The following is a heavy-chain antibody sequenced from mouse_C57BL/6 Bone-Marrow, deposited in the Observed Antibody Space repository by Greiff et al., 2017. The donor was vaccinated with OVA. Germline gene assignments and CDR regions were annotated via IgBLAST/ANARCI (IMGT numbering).Heavy chain of an antibody. Sequence: VQLQQSGPELVKPGASVKISCKASGYAFSSSWMNWVKQRPGKGLEWIGRIYPGDGDTNYNGKFKGKATLTADKSSSTAYMQLSSLTSEDSAVYFCARGGLGRAYWGQGTLVTVSA. V-gene: IGHV1-82*01. D-gene: IGHD4-1*01. CDR2: IYPGDGDT. CDR3: ARGGLGRAY. J-gene: IGHJ3*01. CDR1: GYAFSSSW.